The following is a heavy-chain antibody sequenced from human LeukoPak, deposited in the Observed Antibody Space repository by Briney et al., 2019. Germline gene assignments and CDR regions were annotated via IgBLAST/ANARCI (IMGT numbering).Heavy chain of an antibody. CDR3: ARSMVRGVIDLPDY. CDR1: GGSISSYY. Sequence: SETLSLTCTVSGGSISSYYWSWIRQPPGKGLEWIGYIYYSGSTNYNPSLKSRVTISVDTSKNQFSLKLSSVTAADTAVYYCARSMVRGVIDLPDYWGQGTLVTVSS. J-gene: IGHJ4*02. CDR2: IYYSGST. V-gene: IGHV4-59*08. D-gene: IGHD3-10*01.